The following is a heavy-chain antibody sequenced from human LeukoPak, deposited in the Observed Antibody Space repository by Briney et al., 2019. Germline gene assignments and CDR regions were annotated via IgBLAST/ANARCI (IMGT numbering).Heavy chain of an antibody. V-gene: IGHV3-23*01. CDR2: ISGSGYTT. CDR1: GFTFSNYA. CDR3: AKDRDVWGSLLDY. Sequence: GGSLRLSCAASGFTFSNYAMSWVRQAPGKGLEWVSAISGSGYTTYYADSVKGRFTISRDNSKNTLYLQMHSLRAEDTAVYYCAKDRDVWGSLLDYWGQGTLVTVSS. J-gene: IGHJ4*02. D-gene: IGHD3-16*01.